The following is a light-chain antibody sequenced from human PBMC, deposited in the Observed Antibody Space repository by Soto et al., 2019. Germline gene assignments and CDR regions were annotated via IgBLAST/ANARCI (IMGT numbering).Light chain of an antibody. V-gene: IGKV1-39*01. CDR1: QSISSY. CDR3: QQSYNSPPT. CDR2: ASS. J-gene: IGKJ1*01. Sequence: DIQMTQSPASLSSSLGDRVTITCRASQSISSYLNWYQQKPGKAPKLLIFASSSLQSGVPSRFSGSASGTGFTLTIDNLQPEDSATYFCQQSYNSPPTFGQGTKV.